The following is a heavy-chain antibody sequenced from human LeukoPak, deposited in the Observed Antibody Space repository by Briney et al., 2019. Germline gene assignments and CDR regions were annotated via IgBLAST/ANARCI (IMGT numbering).Heavy chain of an antibody. V-gene: IGHV4-34*01. D-gene: IGHD5-24*01. CDR3: ARGRWLQYET. J-gene: IGHJ5*02. CDR1: GESLSGDY. Sequence: NSSETLSLTCGVYGESLSGDYWSWIRQPPGKGLEWIGEINQSGSTNYIPSLKSRVTISVDTSKNQFSLKLISVTAADTAVYYCARGRWLQYETWGQGTLVTVSS. CDR2: INQSGST.